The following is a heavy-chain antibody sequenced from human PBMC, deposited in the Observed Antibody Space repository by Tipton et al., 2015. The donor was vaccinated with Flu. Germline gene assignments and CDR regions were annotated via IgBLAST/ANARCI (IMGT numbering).Heavy chain of an antibody. Sequence: TLSLTCAASGFTFSSYAMHWVRQAPGKGLEWVAVISYDGSNKYYADSVKGRFTISRDNSKNTLYLQMNSLRAEDTAVYYCARDSYSSSWYVFWGYYYGMDVWGQGTTVTVSS. CDR2: ISYDGSNK. D-gene: IGHD6-13*01. CDR3: ARDSYSSSWYVFWGYYYGMDV. J-gene: IGHJ6*02. V-gene: IGHV3-30*01. CDR1: GFTFSSYA.